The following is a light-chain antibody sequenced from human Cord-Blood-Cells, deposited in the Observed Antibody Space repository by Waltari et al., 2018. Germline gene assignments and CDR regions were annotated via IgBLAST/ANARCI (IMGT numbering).Light chain of an antibody. CDR1: SSDVGSYNL. CDR3: CSYAGSSTYV. CDR2: EGS. Sequence: QSALTQPASVSGSPGQSITISCTGTSSDVGSYNLVSWYQQHPGKAPKLMIYEGSKRPSLVSNRFSGSKSGTTASLTSSGLQAEDEADYYCCSYAGSSTYVFGTGTKVTVL. V-gene: IGLV2-23*01. J-gene: IGLJ1*01.